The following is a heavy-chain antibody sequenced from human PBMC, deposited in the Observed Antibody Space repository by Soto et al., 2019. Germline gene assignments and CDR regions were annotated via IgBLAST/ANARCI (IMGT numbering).Heavy chain of an antibody. CDR1: GYTFTSYG. CDR2: ISAYNGNT. V-gene: IGHV1-18*01. J-gene: IGHJ6*02. Sequence: QVQLVQSGAEVKKPGASVKVSCKASGYTFTSYGISWVRQAPGQGLEWMGWISAYNGNTNYAQKLQGRVTMTTDTATSTADRVLRSLRADDTAVYYCARKGKYSSSWYSYYYYGMDVWGQGTTVTVSS. CDR3: ARKGKYSSSWYSYYYYGMDV. D-gene: IGHD6-13*01.